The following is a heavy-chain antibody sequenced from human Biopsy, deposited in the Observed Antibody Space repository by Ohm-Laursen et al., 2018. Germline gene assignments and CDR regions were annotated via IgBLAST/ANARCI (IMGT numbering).Heavy chain of an antibody. V-gene: IGHV3-9*01. CDR3: AKEGPPKDYSSSFHS. CDR2: ISWNSDTI. D-gene: IGHD6-13*01. J-gene: IGHJ4*02. CDR1: GFRFGDYA. Sequence: SLRLSCAASGFRFGDYAMHWVRQAPGKGLEWVSGISWNSDTIDYAVSVRGRFTISRDNAKNSLYLQMSNLRAEDTAFYYCAKEGPPKDYSSSFHSWGQGTLVTVSS.